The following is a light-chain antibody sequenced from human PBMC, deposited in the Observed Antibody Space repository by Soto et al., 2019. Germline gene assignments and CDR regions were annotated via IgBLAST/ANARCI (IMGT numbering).Light chain of an antibody. CDR2: TNY. CDR1: SSNIGSNY. CDR3: AAWDDSLRGWV. J-gene: IGLJ3*02. V-gene: IGLV1-47*02. Sequence: QAVVTQPPSASGTPGQRVTISCSGSSSNIGSNYVYWYQQLPGTAPKLLIYTNYQRPSGVPDRFSGSKSGTSASLAISGLRSEDEADYYCAAWDDSLRGWVFGGGTKVTVL.